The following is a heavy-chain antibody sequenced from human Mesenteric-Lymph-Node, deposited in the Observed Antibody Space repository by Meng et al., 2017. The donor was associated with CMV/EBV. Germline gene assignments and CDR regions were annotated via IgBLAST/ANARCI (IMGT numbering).Heavy chain of an antibody. Sequence: GESLKISCTVSGFPFSSYAMNWVRQAPGKGLEWVSSISSSSSYIYYADSVKGRFTISRDNAKNTLYLQMNSLRAEDTAVYFCARGNGVYGLWDYWGQGALVTVSS. CDR2: ISSSSSYI. D-gene: IGHD2-8*01. J-gene: IGHJ4*02. CDR1: GFPFSSYA. CDR3: ARGNGVYGLWDY. V-gene: IGHV3-21*01.